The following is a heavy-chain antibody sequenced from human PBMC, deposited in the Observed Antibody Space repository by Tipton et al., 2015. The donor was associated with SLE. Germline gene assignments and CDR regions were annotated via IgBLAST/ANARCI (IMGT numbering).Heavy chain of an antibody. D-gene: IGHD3-3*01. J-gene: IGHJ4*02. V-gene: IGHV4-39*07. CDR3: ATGGKVGFLEWDPFDS. Sequence: TLSLTCTVSGGSISSSSYYWGWIRQPPGKGLEWIGSIYYSGSTYYNPSLKSRVTISVDTSKNQFSLKLSSATAADTAVYYCATGGKVGFLEWDPFDSGGQGPLVPVSP. CDR1: GGSISSSSYY. CDR2: IYYSGST.